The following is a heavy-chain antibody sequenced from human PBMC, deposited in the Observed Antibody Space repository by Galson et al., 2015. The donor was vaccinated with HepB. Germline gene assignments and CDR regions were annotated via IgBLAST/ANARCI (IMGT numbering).Heavy chain of an antibody. CDR3: ATGYCRGTSCYSILDY. CDR2: HDRDDGDT. CDR1: GDTLDELS. V-gene: IGHV1-24*01. Sequence: SVKVSCKVSGDTLDELSVHWVRQAPGKGLQWMGGHDRDDGDTFYGENFQGRVTMTEDTSTDTAYMELRSLTSDDTAVYYCATGYCRGTSCYSILDYWGQGTLVTVSS. J-gene: IGHJ4*02. D-gene: IGHD2-2*02.